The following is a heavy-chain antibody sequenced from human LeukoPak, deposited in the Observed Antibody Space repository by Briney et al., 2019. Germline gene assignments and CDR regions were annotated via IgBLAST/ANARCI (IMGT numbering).Heavy chain of an antibody. CDR3: ASRSSGWYFEN. V-gene: IGHV4-34*01. CDR2: INHSGST. D-gene: IGHD6-19*01. Sequence: SETLSLTCAVYGGSFSGYYWSWIRQPPGKGLEWIGEINHSGSTNYNPPLKSRVTISVDTSKNQFSLKLSSVTAADTAVYYCASRSSGWYFENWGQGTLVTVSS. CDR1: GGSFSGYY. J-gene: IGHJ4*02.